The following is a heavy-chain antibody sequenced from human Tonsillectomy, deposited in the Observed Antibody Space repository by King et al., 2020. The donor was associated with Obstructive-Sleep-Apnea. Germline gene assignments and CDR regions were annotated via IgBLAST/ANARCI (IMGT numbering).Heavy chain of an antibody. Sequence: VQLVESGAEVKKPGESLKISCEGSGYSFINYWIGWVRQMPGKGLEWMGIIYPGDSDTRYSPSFQGQVTISADKSISTAYLQWSSLKASDTAIYYCARTGPWGSWWFDPWGQGTLVTVSS. J-gene: IGHJ5*02. CDR2: IYPGDSDT. CDR3: ARTGPWGSWWFDP. V-gene: IGHV5-51*01. D-gene: IGHD7-27*01. CDR1: GYSFINYW.